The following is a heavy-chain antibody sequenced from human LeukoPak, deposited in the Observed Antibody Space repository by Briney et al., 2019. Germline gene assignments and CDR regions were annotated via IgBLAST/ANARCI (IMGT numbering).Heavy chain of an antibody. Sequence: ASVKVSCKASGYTFTGYYMHWVRQAPGQGLEWMGWINPNSGGTNYAQKFQGRVTMTRDTSISTAYMELSRLRSDDTAVYYCARDFRLNGGYVSVTHAFDIWGQGTMVTVSS. CDR1: GYTFTGYY. J-gene: IGHJ3*02. CDR3: ARDFRLNGGYVSVTHAFDI. D-gene: IGHD3-22*01. CDR2: INPNSGGT. V-gene: IGHV1-2*02.